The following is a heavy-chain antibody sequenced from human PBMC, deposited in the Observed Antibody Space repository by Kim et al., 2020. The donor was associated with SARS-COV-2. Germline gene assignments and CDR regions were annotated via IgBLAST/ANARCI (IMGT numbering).Heavy chain of an antibody. V-gene: IGHV3-53*01. CDR2: IYSGGST. Sequence: GGSLRLSCAASGFTVSSNYMSWVRQAPGKGLEWVSVIYSGGSTYYADSVKGRFTISRDNSKNTLYLQMNSLRAEDTAVYYCAREYCTNGVCYPYYFDYWGQGTLVTVSS. CDR3: AREYCTNGVCYPYYFDY. J-gene: IGHJ4*02. CDR1: GFTVSSNY. D-gene: IGHD2-8*01.